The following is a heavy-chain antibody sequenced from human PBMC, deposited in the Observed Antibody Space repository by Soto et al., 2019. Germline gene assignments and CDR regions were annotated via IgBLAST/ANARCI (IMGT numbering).Heavy chain of an antibody. J-gene: IGHJ4*02. D-gene: IGHD2-15*01. CDR3: AREGTYCSGGSCYPHFDY. CDR2: IWYDGSNK. CDR1: GFTFSSYS. Sequence: PGGSLRLSCAASGFTFSSYSMNLVRQAPGKGLEWVAVIWYDGSNKYYADSVKGRFTISRDNSKNTLYLQMNSLRAEDTAVYYCAREGTYCSGGSCYPHFDYWGQGTLVTVSS. V-gene: IGHV3-33*08.